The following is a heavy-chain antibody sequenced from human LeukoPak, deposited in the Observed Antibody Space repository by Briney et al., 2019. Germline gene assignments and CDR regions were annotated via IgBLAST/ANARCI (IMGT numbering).Heavy chain of an antibody. CDR1: GGTFSGYA. V-gene: IGHV1-69*05. Sequence: GSSVKVSCKASGGTFSGYAISWVRQAPGQGLEWMGRIIPIFGTANYAQKFQGRVTITTDESTSTAYMELSSLRSEDTAVYYCARGYYDSSGDNYYYYYMDVWGKGTTVTVSS. D-gene: IGHD3-22*01. J-gene: IGHJ6*03. CDR2: IIPIFGTA. CDR3: ARGYYDSSGDNYYYYYMDV.